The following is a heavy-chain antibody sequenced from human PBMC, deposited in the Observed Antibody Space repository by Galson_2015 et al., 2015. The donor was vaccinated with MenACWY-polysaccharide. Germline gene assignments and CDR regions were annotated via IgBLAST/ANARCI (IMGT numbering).Heavy chain of an antibody. V-gene: IGHV3-30-3*01. Sequence: PGKGLEWVAVISYDGTNKYYADSVKGRFSISRDNSKNTLYLQMNTLRPEDTAVYYCARNPSRLDIAAASNWGQGALVTVSS. CDR2: ISYDGTNK. CDR3: ARNPSRLDIAAASN. D-gene: IGHD6-13*01. J-gene: IGHJ4*02.